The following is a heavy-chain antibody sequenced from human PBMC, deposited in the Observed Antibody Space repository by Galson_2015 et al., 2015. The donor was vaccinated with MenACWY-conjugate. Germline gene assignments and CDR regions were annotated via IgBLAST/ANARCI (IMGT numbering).Heavy chain of an antibody. Sequence: SLRLSCAASGFTFSDHYMDWVRQAPGKGLEWVGRTRNKANSYTTEYAASVKGRFTISRDDSKNSLYLQMNSLKTEDTAVYYCARTNFMQQQLGGGMDVWGQGTTVTVSS. CDR1: GFTFSDHY. CDR2: TRNKANSYTT. D-gene: IGHD6-13*01. CDR3: ARTNFMQQQLGGGMDV. V-gene: IGHV3-72*01. J-gene: IGHJ6*02.